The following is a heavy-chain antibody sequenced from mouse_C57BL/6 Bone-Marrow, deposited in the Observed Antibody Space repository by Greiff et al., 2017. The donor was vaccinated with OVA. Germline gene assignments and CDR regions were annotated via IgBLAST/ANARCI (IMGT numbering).Heavy chain of an antibody. J-gene: IGHJ2*01. CDR1: GFTFSSYA. V-gene: IGHV5-9-1*02. Sequence: EVKLEESGEGLVKPGGSLKLSCAASGFTFSSYAMSWVRQTPEKRLEWVAYISSGGDYIYYADTVKGRFTISRDNARNTLYLQMSSLKSEDTAMYYCTRDRRTWVGYFDYWGQGTTLTVSS. D-gene: IGHD1-1*02. CDR3: TRDRRTWVGYFDY. CDR2: ISSGGDYI.